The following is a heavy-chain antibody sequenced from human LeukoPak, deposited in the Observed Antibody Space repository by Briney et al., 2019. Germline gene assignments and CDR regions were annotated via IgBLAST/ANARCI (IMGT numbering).Heavy chain of an antibody. CDR1: GFTFSSYA. J-gene: IGHJ5*02. CDR2: ISGSGGST. CDR3: AKANRVLLWFGESP. V-gene: IGHV3-23*01. D-gene: IGHD3-10*01. Sequence: GESLQISCAASGFTFSSYAMSWVRQAPGKGLEWVSAISGSGGSTYYADSVKGRFTISRDNSKNTLYLQMNSLRAEDTAVYYCAKANRVLLWFGESPWGQGTLVTVSS.